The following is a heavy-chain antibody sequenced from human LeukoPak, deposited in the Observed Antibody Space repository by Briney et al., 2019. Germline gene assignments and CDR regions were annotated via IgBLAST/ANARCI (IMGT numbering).Heavy chain of an antibody. V-gene: IGHV4-38-2*01. CDR3: ARGGYQFDY. CDR2: IYHSGST. D-gene: IGHD3-16*01. J-gene: IGHJ4*02. CDR1: GYSISSGYY. Sequence: SETLSLTCAVSGYSISSGYYWGWIRQPPGRGLEWIGSIYHSGSTYYNPSLKSRVTISVDTSKNQFSLKLSSVTAADTAVYYCARGGYQFDYWGQGTLVTVSS.